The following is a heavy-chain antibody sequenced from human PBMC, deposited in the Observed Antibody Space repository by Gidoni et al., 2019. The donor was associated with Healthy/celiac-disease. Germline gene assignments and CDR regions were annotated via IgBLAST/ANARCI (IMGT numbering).Heavy chain of an antibody. Sequence: VQLVESGGRLVTPGGSLRLSCPASGFTCSDDYMCWIRQAPGRGLEWVSDISSSGSYTDYADSVKGRFTISRNNAKNSLYLQMNNLRAEDTAVYYCARGAGSSSYFDYWGQGTLVTVSS. CDR3: ARGAGSSSYFDY. CDR1: GFTCSDDY. J-gene: IGHJ4*02. V-gene: IGHV3-11*06. CDR2: ISSSGSYT. D-gene: IGHD6-6*01.